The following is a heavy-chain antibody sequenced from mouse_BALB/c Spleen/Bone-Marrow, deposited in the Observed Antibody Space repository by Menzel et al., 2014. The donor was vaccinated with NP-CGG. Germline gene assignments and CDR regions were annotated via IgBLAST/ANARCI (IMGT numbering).Heavy chain of an antibody. CDR1: GYSFTCYW. J-gene: IGHJ3*01. Sequence: VQLQQSGPQLVRPGASVKISCKASGYSFTCYWMHWVKQRPGQGLEWIGMIDPSDSETRLNQMFKDKATLTVDKSSSTAYIPLSTPKSENSAVYSCASRGSTPAWFAYWGQGTLVTVSA. CDR2: IDPSDSET. V-gene: IGHV1S126*01. D-gene: IGHD1-1*01. CDR3: ASRGSTPAWFAY.